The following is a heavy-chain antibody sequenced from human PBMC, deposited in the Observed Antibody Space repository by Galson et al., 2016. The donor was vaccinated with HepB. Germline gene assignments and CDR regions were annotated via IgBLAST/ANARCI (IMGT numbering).Heavy chain of an antibody. J-gene: IGHJ4*02. CDR2: IVVASGKT. CDR1: GFTFTTSA. V-gene: IGHV1-58*01. CDR3: AALRVAFYDFWSGSEYFDY. D-gene: IGHD3-3*01. Sequence: SCKASGFTFTTSAVQWVRQARGQRLAWIGWIVVASGKTNYAQKFQERVTIPRDKSTSTAYMELSNLTSEDTAVYYCAALRVAFYDFWSGSEYFDYWGQGTQVTVSS.